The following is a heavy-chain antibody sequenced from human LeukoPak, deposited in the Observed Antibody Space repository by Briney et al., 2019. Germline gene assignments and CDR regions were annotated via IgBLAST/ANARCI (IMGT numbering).Heavy chain of an antibody. CDR2: ISGSGYST. CDR1: GFSFSTYA. V-gene: IGHV3-23*01. Sequence: QSGGSLRLSCAASGFSFSTYAMSWVRQAPGKGLEWVSAISGSGYSTYYTDSVKGRFTISRDNAKNSLYLQMNSLRAEDTAVYYCARDLDSSSWSVYWGQGTLVTVSS. D-gene: IGHD6-13*01. CDR3: ARDLDSSSWSVY. J-gene: IGHJ4*02.